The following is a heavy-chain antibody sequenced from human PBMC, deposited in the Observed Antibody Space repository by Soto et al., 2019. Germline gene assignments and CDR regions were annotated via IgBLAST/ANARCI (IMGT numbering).Heavy chain of an antibody. Sequence: VKVSCKAFGYTFTAYNIHWLRQAPGQGLEWMGWINAGNGNIKYSQKFQGRITITRDTSASTAYMELSSLRSEDTAVYYCAXDSGSPWGPGPLVTVSS. D-gene: IGHD3-10*01. CDR3: AXDSGSP. J-gene: IGHJ5*02. V-gene: IGHV1-3*01. CDR2: INAGNGNI. CDR1: GYTFTAYN.